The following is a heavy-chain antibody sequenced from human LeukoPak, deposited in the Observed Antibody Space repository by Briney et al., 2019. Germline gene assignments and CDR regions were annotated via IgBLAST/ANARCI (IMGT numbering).Heavy chain of an antibody. J-gene: IGHJ6*02. V-gene: IGHV3-23*01. CDR1: GYTFSCYA. Sequence: GGSVRLSCAASGYTFSCYAMSWVRQAPGKGLEWVSAISGSGGSTYYADSVKGRFTISRDNSKNTLYLQMNSLRAEDTAVYYCAKSVYSSGWYHYYYGMDVWGQGTTVTVSS. CDR3: AKSVYSSGWYHYYYGMDV. D-gene: IGHD6-19*01. CDR2: ISGSGGST.